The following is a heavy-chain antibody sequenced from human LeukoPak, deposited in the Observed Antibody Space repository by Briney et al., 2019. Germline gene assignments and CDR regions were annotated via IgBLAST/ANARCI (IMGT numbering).Heavy chain of an antibody. Sequence: PSETLSLTCTVSGGSISSGGYYWSWIRQPPGKGLEWIGYIYHSGSTYYTPSLKSRFTISVDRSKNQFSLKLSSVTAADTAVYYCASCIAVAPGKDAFDIWGQGTMVTVSS. CDR1: GGSISSGGYY. CDR3: ASCIAVAPGKDAFDI. D-gene: IGHD6-19*01. V-gene: IGHV4-30-2*01. J-gene: IGHJ3*02. CDR2: IYHSGST.